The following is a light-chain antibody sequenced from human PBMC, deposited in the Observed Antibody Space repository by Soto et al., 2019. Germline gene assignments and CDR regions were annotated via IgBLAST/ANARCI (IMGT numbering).Light chain of an antibody. Sequence: DIQMTQSPSSLSASVGDRVTITCRPSQSISSLLKWYQQKPGKAPRLLIYTTSNLQSGVTSRFTGGGSGTDCTLTINSLQPEDFATYIGQHTYSTPWTFGQGTTVEI. V-gene: IGKV1-39*01. CDR2: TTS. CDR3: QHTYSTPWT. CDR1: QSISSL. J-gene: IGKJ1*01.